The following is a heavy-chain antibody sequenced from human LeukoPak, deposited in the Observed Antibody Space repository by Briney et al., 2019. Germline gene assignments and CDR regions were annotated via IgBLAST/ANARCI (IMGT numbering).Heavy chain of an antibody. CDR2: ISSSSTYI. CDR1: GFTFDDYG. D-gene: IGHD4-17*01. CDR3: APSWVVGYGDYQDY. V-gene: IGHV3-21*01. J-gene: IGHJ4*02. Sequence: PGGSLRLSCAASGFTFDDYGMSWVRHAPGKGLEWVSSISSSSTYIYYADSVKGRFTISRDNAKNSLYLQMNSLRAEDTAVYYCAPSWVVGYGDYQDYWGQGTLVTVSS.